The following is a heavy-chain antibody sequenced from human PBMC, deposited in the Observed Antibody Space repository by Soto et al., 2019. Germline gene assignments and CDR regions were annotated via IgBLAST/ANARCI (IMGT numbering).Heavy chain of an antibody. CDR1: GFTFSSYG. V-gene: IGHV3-30*18. J-gene: IGHJ4*02. D-gene: IGHD3-3*01. CDR2: ISYDGSNK. CDR3: AKGTPYYDFWSGYPDY. Sequence: QVQLVESGGGVVQPGRSVRLSCAASGFTFSSYGMHWVRQAPGKGLEWVAVISYDGSNKYYADSVKGRFTISRDNSKNTLYLQMNSLRAEDTAVYYCAKGTPYYDFWSGYPDYWGQGTLVTVSS.